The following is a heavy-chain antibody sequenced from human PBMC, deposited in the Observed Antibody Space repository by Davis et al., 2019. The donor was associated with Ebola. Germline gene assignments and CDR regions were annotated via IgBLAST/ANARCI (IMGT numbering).Heavy chain of an antibody. V-gene: IGHV3-53*01. CDR2: IYSGGST. CDR3: VAGGGWYFDL. J-gene: IGHJ2*01. CDR1: GFTFSDYY. Sequence: GESLKISCAASGFTFSDYYMSWIRQAPGKGLEWVSVIYSGGSTYYADSVKGRFTISSDNSKNTRDLQMNSLGAEDTAVYYGVAGGGWYFDLWGRGTLVTVSS. D-gene: IGHD3-10*01.